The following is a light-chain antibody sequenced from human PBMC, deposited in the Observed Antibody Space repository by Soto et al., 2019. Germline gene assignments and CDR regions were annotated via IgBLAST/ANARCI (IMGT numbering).Light chain of an antibody. CDR3: LQDYNYPRT. Sequence: AIKMTQSPSSLSASVGDRVSITCRASQGITNDLGWYQQKPGKAPTLLIYDASRLQSGVPSRFSGSGSGTDFTLTISNLQPEDFATYYCLQDYNYPRTFGQGTRLEIK. J-gene: IGKJ2*01. CDR2: DAS. CDR1: QGITND. V-gene: IGKV1-6*01.